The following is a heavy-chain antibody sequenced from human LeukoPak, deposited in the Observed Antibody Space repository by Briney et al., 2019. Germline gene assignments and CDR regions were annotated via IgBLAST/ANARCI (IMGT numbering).Heavy chain of an antibody. D-gene: IGHD5-18*01. CDR3: ATGPVDTTMVLNY. CDR1: GGIFNSYA. Sequence: SVKVSCKASGGIFNSYAISWVRQAPGQGLEWMGRIIPILHIPNYAQKFQGRVTITADKSTSTVYMELSSLRFEDTAVYYCATGPVDTTMVLNYWGQGTLVTVSS. J-gene: IGHJ4*02. CDR2: IIPILHIP. V-gene: IGHV1-69*04.